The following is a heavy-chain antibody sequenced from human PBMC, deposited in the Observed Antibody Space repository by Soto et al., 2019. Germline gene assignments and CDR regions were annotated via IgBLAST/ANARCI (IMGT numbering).Heavy chain of an antibody. V-gene: IGHV3-48*03. J-gene: IGHJ6*02. CDR3: ARDRVDYYYYYGMDV. Sequence: LRLSCAASGFTFSSYEMNWVRQAPGKGLEWVSYISSSGSTIYYADSVKGRFTISRDNAKNSLYLQMNSLRAEDTAVYYCARDRVDYYYYYGMDVWGQGTTVTVSS. CDR2: ISSSGSTI. D-gene: IGHD3-10*01. CDR1: GFTFSSYE.